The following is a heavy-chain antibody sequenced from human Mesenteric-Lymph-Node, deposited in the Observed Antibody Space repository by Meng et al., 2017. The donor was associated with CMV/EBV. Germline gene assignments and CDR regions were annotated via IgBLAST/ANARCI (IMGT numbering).Heavy chain of an antibody. Sequence: ESLKISRVASGFTFNTYWMHWLRQAPGKGLVWVSRVNSDGSSAAYADSVKGRFTISRDNAKNTLHLQMNSLRAEDAGLYYCARPGVAAAGAYGFDIWGQGTMVTVSS. V-gene: IGHV3-74*03. D-gene: IGHD6-13*01. CDR3: ARPGVAAAGAYGFDI. J-gene: IGHJ3*02. CDR1: GFTFNTYW. CDR2: VNSDGSSA.